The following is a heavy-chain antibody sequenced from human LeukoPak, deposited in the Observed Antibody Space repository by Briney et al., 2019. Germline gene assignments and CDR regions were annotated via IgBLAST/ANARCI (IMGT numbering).Heavy chain of an antibody. CDR1: GGSISSSSYY. V-gene: IGHV4-39*01. Sequence: SETLSLTCTVSGGSISSSSYYWGWIRQPPGKGLEWIGSIYYSGSTYYNPSLKSRVTISVDTSKNQFSLKLSSVTAADTAVYYCARHRIYYYDSSGYYYPVDYWGQGTLVTVSS. D-gene: IGHD3-22*01. CDR2: IYYSGST. CDR3: ARHRIYYYDSSGYYYPVDY. J-gene: IGHJ4*02.